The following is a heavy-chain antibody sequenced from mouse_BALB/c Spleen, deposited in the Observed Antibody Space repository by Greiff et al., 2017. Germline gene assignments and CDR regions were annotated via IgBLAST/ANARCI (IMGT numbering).Heavy chain of an antibody. D-gene: IGHD2-10*02. CDR3: ARESMVTRAMDY. Sequence: EVQLVESGGGLVKPGGSLKLSCAASGFTFSDYYMYWVRQTPEKRLEWVATISDGGSYTYYPDSVKGRFTISRDNAKNNLYLQMSSLKSEDTAMYYCARESMVTRAMDYWGQGTSVTVSS. CDR1: GFTFSDYY. J-gene: IGHJ4*01. CDR2: ISDGGSYT. V-gene: IGHV5-4*02.